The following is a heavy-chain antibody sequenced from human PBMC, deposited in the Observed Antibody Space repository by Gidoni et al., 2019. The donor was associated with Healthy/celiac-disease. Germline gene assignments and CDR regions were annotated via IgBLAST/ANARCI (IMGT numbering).Heavy chain of an antibody. CDR2: ISWNSGSI. V-gene: IGHV3-9*01. D-gene: IGHD2-2*01. CDR3: AKTPVSYATAPYYFDY. J-gene: IGHJ4*02. CDR1: ASTLDDNA. Sequence: GQLVDLGGGLVKLGGPLGPPCAALASTLDDNAMHWVRQAPGKGLEWFSGISWNSGSIGYADSVKGRFTISRDNAKNSLYLQMNSLRAEDTALYYCAKTPVSYATAPYYFDYWGQGTLVTVSS.